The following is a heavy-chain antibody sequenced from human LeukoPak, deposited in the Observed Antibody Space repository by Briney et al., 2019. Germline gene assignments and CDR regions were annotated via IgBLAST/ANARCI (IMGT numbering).Heavy chain of an antibody. D-gene: IGHD2-2*01. V-gene: IGHV3-7*03. CDR2: IKHDGSEK. CDR1: GFIFSTYW. CDR3: ARGNSSTTCPHFDF. Sequence: GGSLRLSCAASGFIFSTYWMNWVRQSPGKGLEWVANIKHDGSEKYYVESVKGRFTISRDNAKNSLYLQMNSLRAEDTAVYYCARGNSSTTCPHFDFWGQGTLVTVSS. J-gene: IGHJ4*02.